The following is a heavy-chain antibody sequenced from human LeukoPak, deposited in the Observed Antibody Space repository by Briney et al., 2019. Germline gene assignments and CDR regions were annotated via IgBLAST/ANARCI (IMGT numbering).Heavy chain of an antibody. CDR2: IYYSGS. CDR3: AGHKLLHKDDAFDT. V-gene: IGHV4-59*08. D-gene: IGHD3-22*01. J-gene: IGHJ3*02. Sequence: SETLSLTCTVSGGSISSYYWSWIRQPPGKGLEWIGYIYYSGSNYNPSLKSRVTISLDTSKNQFSLKLSSVTAADTAVYYCAGHKLLHKDDAFDTWGQGTMVTVSS. CDR1: GGSISSYY.